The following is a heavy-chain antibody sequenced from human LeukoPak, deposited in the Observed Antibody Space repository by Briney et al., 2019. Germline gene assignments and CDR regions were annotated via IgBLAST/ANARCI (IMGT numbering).Heavy chain of an antibody. Sequence: PGGSLRLSCAASGFTFSSYAMHWVRQAPGKGLEWVAVISYDGSNKYYADSVKGRFTISRDNSKNTLYLQMNSLRAEDTAVYYCAREGRGPYSSSWLDYWGQGTLVTVSS. J-gene: IGHJ4*02. V-gene: IGHV3-30-3*01. CDR2: ISYDGSNK. CDR3: AREGRGPYSSSWLDY. D-gene: IGHD6-13*01. CDR1: GFTFSSYA.